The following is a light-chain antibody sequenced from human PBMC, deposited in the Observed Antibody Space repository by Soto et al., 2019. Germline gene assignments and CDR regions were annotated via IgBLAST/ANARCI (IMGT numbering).Light chain of an antibody. Sequence: EIVMTQSPATLSVCPGERATLSFRASQSVSSNLAWYQQKPGQAPRLVIYGASTRATGIPARFSGGGSGTEFTLTISSLQSEDFAVYYCQQYNTWLTFGQGTRLEIK. CDR1: QSVSSN. CDR3: QQYNTWLT. J-gene: IGKJ5*01. V-gene: IGKV3-15*01. CDR2: GAS.